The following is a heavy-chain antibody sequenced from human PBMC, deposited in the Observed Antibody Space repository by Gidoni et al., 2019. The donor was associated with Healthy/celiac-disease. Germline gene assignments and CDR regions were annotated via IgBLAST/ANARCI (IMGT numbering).Heavy chain of an antibody. V-gene: IGHV3-23*01. J-gene: IGHJ4*02. CDR2: FSGSGGST. D-gene: IGHD3-22*01. CDR1: GFPFSSYA. CDR3: AKESSSAMIVVVIDY. Sequence: EVQLLESGGGLVQPGGSLSLSCAASGFPFSSYAMSWVRQAPGKGLEWVSAFSGSGGSTYYADSVKCRFTISRDNSKNTLYLQMNSLRAEDTAVYYCAKESSSAMIVVVIDYWGQGTLVTVSS.